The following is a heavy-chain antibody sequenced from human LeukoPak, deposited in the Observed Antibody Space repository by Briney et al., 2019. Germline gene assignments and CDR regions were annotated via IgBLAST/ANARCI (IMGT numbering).Heavy chain of an antibody. D-gene: IGHD2-15*01. CDR2: ISGSGGST. J-gene: IGHJ4*02. CDR3: AKPVKVVSRGSFDY. V-gene: IGHV3-23*01. Sequence: GGSLRLSCAASGFTFSSYAMSWVRQAPGKGLEWVSAISGSGGSTYYADSVKGRFTISRDNSKITLYLQMNSLRAEDTAVYYCAKPVKVVSRGSFDYWGQGTLVTVSS. CDR1: GFTFSSYA.